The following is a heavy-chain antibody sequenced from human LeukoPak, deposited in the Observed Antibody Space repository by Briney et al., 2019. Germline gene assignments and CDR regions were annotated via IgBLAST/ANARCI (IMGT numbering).Heavy chain of an antibody. CDR1: GFTFSSYA. V-gene: IGHV3-23*01. Sequence: GGTLRLSCAASGFTFSSYAMSWVRQAPPKGLEWVSAISCSGGSTYYADSVKGRVTISRDNSKNTLSLQMNSLRAEDTAVYYCAKDRWSESWGQGTLVTVSS. D-gene: IGHD6-13*01. CDR3: AKDRWSES. J-gene: IGHJ5*02. CDR2: ISCSGGST.